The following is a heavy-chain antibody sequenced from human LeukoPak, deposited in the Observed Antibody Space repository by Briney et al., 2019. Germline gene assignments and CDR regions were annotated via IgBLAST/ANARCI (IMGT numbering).Heavy chain of an antibody. CDR1: GFTFDDYG. Sequence: PGGSLRLSCAASGFTFDDYGMSWVRQAPGKGLEWVSGINWNGGSTGYADSVKGRFTISRDNAKNSLYLQMNSLRAEDTAVYYCARETATVLIAVAEYNWFDPWGQGTLVTVSS. V-gene: IGHV3-20*04. D-gene: IGHD6-19*01. CDR3: ARETATVLIAVAEYNWFDP. J-gene: IGHJ5*02. CDR2: INWNGGST.